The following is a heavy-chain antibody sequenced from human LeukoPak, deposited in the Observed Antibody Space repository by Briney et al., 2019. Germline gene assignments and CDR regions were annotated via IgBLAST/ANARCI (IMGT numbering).Heavy chain of an antibody. Sequence: ASVKVSCKASGYTFTSYGISWVRQAPGQGLEWLGWTTVYNGNTNYAQRPQGRVTMTTATSTSTAYMELRSLRSDDTAVYYCARRSAPDYFDYWGQGTLVTVSS. V-gene: IGHV1-18*01. CDR1: GYTFTSYG. J-gene: IGHJ4*02. CDR2: TTVYNGNT. CDR3: ARRSAPDYFDY.